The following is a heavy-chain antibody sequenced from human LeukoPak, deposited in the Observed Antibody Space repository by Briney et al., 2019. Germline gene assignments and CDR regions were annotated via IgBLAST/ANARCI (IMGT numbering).Heavy chain of an antibody. V-gene: IGHV4-34*01. CDR1: GGSFSGYY. Sequence: PSETLSLTCAVYGGSFSGYYWSWLRQPPGKGLEWIGEINHSGSTNYNPSLKSRVTISVDTSKNQFSLKLSSVTAADTAVYYCARVPVTIFGVVLLNWFDPWGQGTLVTVSS. J-gene: IGHJ5*02. CDR3: ARVPVTIFGVVLLNWFDP. D-gene: IGHD3-3*01. CDR2: INHSGST.